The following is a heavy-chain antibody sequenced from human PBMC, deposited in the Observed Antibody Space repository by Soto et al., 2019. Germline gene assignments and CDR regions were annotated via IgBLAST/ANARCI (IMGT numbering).Heavy chain of an antibody. CDR3: VRSYRGTYGCFDP. CDR2: VNSDGSST. Sequence: EVQLVESGGGLVQPGGSLRLSCAASGFTISSHWMHWVRQAPGKGLVWVSRVNSDGSSTSYADSVKGRFIISRDNAKNTLYLQMNILRTEDTAVYYCVRSYRGTYGCFDPWGQGTLVTVSS. CDR1: GFTISSHW. D-gene: IGHD1-26*01. J-gene: IGHJ5*02. V-gene: IGHV3-74*01.